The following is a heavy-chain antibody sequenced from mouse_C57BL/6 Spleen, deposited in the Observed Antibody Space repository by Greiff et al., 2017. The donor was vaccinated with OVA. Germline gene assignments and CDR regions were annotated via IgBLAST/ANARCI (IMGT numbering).Heavy chain of an antibody. CDR3: ARQAPFYGNYETWFAY. CDR1: GFTFSDYG. D-gene: IGHD2-1*01. V-gene: IGHV5-17*01. Sequence: EVKLMESGGGLVKPGGSLKLSCAASGFTFSDYGMHWVRQAPEKGLEWVAYISSGSSTIYYADTVKGRFTISRDNAKNTLFLQMTSLRSEDTAMYYCARQAPFYGNYETWFAYWGQGTLVTVSA. CDR2: ISSGSSTI. J-gene: IGHJ3*01.